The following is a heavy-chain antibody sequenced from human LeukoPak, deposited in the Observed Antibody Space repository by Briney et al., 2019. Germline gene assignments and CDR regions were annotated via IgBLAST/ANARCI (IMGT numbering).Heavy chain of an antibody. Sequence: ASVKASCKASGYTFTGYYMHWVRQAPGQGLEWMGWINPNSGGTNYAQKFQGRVTMARDTSISTAFMELSRLTSDDTAVYYCARVKTMIIVVSLFDYWGQGTLVTVSS. J-gene: IGHJ4*02. V-gene: IGHV1-2*02. CDR2: INPNSGGT. CDR1: GYTFTGYY. CDR3: ARVKTMIIVVSLFDY. D-gene: IGHD3-22*01.